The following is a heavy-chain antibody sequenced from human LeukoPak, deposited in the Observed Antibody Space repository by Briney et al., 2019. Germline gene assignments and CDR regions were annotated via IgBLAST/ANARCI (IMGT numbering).Heavy chain of an antibody. Sequence: SETLSLTCTVSGGSISSSSYYWGWIRQPPGKGLEWIGSVSYSGSTYYNPSLKSRVTMLLDTSKSQFSLKLSSVTAADTAVYYCARDWQEERASRWGIDGPFPNWFDPWGQGTLVAVSS. CDR3: ARDWQEERASRWGIDGPFPNWFDP. CDR1: GGSISSSSYY. CDR2: VSYSGST. J-gene: IGHJ5*02. V-gene: IGHV4-39*07. D-gene: IGHD3-16*01.